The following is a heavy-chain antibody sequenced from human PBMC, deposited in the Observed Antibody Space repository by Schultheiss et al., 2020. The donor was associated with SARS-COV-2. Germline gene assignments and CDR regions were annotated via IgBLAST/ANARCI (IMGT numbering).Heavy chain of an antibody. CDR2: ISGSGGST. CDR3: AKNPPTDSSGWYERYFDY. D-gene: IGHD6-19*01. J-gene: IGHJ4*02. V-gene: IGHV3-23*01. CDR1: GFTFSSYA. Sequence: GGSLRLSCAASGFTFSSYAMSWVRQAPGKGLEWVSAISGSGGSTYYADSVKGRFTISRDNSKNTLYLQMNSLRAEDTAVYYCAKNPPTDSSGWYERYFDYWCQGTLVTVSS.